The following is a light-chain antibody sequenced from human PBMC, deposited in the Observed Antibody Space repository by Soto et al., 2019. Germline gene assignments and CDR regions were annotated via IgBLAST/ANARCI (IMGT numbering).Light chain of an antibody. CDR2: EVT. CDR1: IGDIGSYNR. J-gene: IGLJ1*01. V-gene: IGLV2-14*01. CDR3: SSYTNINTSACV. Sequence: QSALTQPASVSGSPGQSITISCTGTIGDIGSYNRVSWYQQHPGKAPKFIIYEVTDRPSGVSNRFSGSKSGNTASLTISGLQAEDEAEYYCSSYTNINTSACVFGTGTKLTVL.